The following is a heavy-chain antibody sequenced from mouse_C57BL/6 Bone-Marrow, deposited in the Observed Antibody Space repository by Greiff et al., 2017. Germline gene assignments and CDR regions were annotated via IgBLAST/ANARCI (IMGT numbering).Heavy chain of an antibody. J-gene: IGHJ2*01. D-gene: IGHD4-1*01. CDR2: IYPTSGRT. V-gene: IGHV1-55*01. CDR3: AGSGPLGRSFDY. CDR1: GYTFTSYW. Sequence: QVQLQQPGAELVKPGASVKMSCKASGYTFTSYWITWVKQRPGQGLEWIGDIYPTSGRTNYNEKFKSKAILTVDTSSNTAYMQRSSLTSEDSAVFYCAGSGPLGRSFDYWGQGTTLTVSS.